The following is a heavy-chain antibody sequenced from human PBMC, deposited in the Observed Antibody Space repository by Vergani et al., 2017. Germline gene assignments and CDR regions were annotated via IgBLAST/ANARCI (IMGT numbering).Heavy chain of an antibody. J-gene: IGHJ1*01. CDR1: GFTSSYYG. CDR2: ISYDGTQK. V-gene: IGHV3-30*03. Sequence: VQLVESGGGLVKPGGSLRLSCAASGFTSSYYGMHWVRQAPGKGLEWVAVISYDGTQKYYADSVKGRFTISRDNSKSTLYLQMNSLRTEDTAVYYCATKSCGTPGCQIGYFREWGQGTQVIVSS. D-gene: IGHD1-1*01. CDR3: ATKSCGTPGCQIGYFRE.